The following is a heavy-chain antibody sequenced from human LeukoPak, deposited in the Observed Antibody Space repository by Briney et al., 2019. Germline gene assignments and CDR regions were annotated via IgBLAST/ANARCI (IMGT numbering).Heavy chain of an antibody. CDR2: ITSKAYDGTP. D-gene: IGHD1-26*01. V-gene: IGHV3-49*03. CDR1: GFSFGDYA. J-gene: IGHJ4*02. Sequence: RTGGSLRLSCTASGFSFGDYALSWFRQCPGKGLEWVGFITSKAYDGTPEYAASLKGRFTISRDDSKSIVYLQMNSLETEDTAVYYCTRDWLLSPTRYYYDYWGQGTLVTVSS. CDR3: TRDWLLSPTRYYYDY.